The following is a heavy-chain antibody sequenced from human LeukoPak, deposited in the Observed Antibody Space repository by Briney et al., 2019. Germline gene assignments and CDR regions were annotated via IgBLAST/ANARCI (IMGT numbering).Heavy chain of an antibody. Sequence: PGGSLRLSCAASGFSFGSYALSWVRQAPGKGLEWVAIISYDGSNKYYGDSVKGRFTISRDNSRNTLDLQMNSLRPEDTAVYYCAKGHYYDSSGQYSYNECWGQGTLVTVSS. CDR1: GFSFGSYA. J-gene: IGHJ4*02. CDR3: AKGHYYDSSGQYSYNEC. CDR2: ISYDGSNK. D-gene: IGHD3-22*01. V-gene: IGHV3-30*18.